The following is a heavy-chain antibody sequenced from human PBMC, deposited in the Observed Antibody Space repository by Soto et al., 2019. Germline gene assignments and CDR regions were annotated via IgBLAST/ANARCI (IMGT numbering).Heavy chain of an antibody. V-gene: IGHV3-7*03. Sequence: EVQLVESGGGLVQPGGSLRLSCAASGFIFSSYWMSWVRQAPGKGLEWVANIKQDGSETYYVDSVKGRFTISRDNAKNPLDMQMNTLRAEDTAVYYCAREGQFAYWGQGTLVTVSS. D-gene: IGHD3-10*01. CDR1: GFIFSSYW. CDR3: AREGQFAY. J-gene: IGHJ4*02. CDR2: IKQDGSET.